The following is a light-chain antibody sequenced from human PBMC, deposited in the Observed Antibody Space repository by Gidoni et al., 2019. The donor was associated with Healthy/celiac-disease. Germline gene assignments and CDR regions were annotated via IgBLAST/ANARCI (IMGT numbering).Light chain of an antibody. CDR2: AAS. CDR3: QQLNSYPRFT. Sequence: IQLTQSPTSLSASVGDRVTITCRASQGISSYLAWYQQKPGKAPKLLIYAASTLQSGVPSRFSGSGSGTDFPLTISSLQPEDFATYYCQQLNSYPRFTFGPGTKVDIK. V-gene: IGKV1-9*01. CDR1: QGISSY. J-gene: IGKJ3*01.